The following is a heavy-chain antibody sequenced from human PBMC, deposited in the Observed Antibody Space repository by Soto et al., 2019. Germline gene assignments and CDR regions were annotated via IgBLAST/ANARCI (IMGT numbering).Heavy chain of an antibody. J-gene: IGHJ6*02. D-gene: IGHD2-21*02. Sequence: QITLKESGPTLWKPTQTLTLTCTFSGFSLNTGGMGVGGISQPPVKALEWLGLRYWDVDRRYSLSLMSRITNAKDTSKNEVVLTMTNMDPVDTDTTYCLQRRCGSDWLQSYSSYIYYGMDIWCQVTTGTLSS. CDR2: RYWDVDR. V-gene: IGHV2-5*02. CDR3: LQRRCGSDWLQSYSSYIYYGMDI. CDR1: GFSLNTGGMG.